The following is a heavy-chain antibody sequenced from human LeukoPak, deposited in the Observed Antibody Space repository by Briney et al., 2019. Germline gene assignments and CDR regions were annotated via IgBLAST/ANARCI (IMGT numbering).Heavy chain of an antibody. D-gene: IGHD6-13*01. Sequence: GGPLRLSCAASGFTFSSYWMHWVRQAPGKGLVWVSRINSDGSSTSYAASVKGRFTISRDNAKNTLYLQMNSLRAEDTAVYYCARSGGYSSSWSIFDYWGQGTLVTVSS. CDR2: INSDGSST. CDR3: ARSGGYSSSWSIFDY. CDR1: GFTFSSYW. V-gene: IGHV3-74*01. J-gene: IGHJ4*02.